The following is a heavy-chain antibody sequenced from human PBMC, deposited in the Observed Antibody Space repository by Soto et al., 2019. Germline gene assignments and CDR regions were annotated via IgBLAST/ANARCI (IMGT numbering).Heavy chain of an antibody. D-gene: IGHD3-16*01. CDR2: IYYSGST. CDR3: ARDSGGGGAFDI. CDR1: GGSISSGDYY. V-gene: IGHV4-30-4*01. J-gene: IGHJ3*02. Sequence: QVQLQESGPGLVKPSQTLSLTCTVSGGSISSGDYYWSWIRQPPGKGLEWTGYIYYSGSTYYNPCLKRRFTISIDTSKNQFSLKLSSVTAADTAVYYCARDSGGGGAFDIWGQGTMVTVSS.